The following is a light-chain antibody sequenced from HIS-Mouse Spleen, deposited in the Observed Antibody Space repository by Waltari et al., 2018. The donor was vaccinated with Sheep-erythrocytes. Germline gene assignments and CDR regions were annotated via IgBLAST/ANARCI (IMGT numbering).Light chain of an antibody. CDR3: CSYAGSSTPWV. CDR1: SSDVGSYNL. CDR2: EGS. Sequence: QSALTQPASVSGSPGQSITTSCTGTSSDVGSYNLVSWYQQNPGKAPKLMIYEGSKRPSGVANRFCGSKSGNTASLTISGLQAEDEADYDCCSYAGSSTPWVFGGGTKLTVL. V-gene: IGLV2-23*01. J-gene: IGLJ3*02.